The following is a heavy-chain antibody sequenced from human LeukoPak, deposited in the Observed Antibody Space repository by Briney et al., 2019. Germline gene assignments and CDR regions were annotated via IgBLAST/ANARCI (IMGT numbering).Heavy chain of an antibody. J-gene: IGHJ4*02. Sequence: GGSLRLSCAASGFTFSNYWMSWVRQAPGKGLEWVAVISYDGSNKYYADSVKGRFTISRDNAENSLYLQMNSLSAEDSAVYYCARDYYDTSGYYQHAYWGQGTLVTVSS. CDR2: ISYDGSNK. CDR1: GFTFSNYW. V-gene: IGHV3-30-3*01. D-gene: IGHD3-22*01. CDR3: ARDYYDTSGYYQHAY.